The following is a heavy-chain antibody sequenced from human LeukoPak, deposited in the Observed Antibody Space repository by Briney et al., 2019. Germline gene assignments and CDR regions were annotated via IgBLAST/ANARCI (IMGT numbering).Heavy chain of an antibody. V-gene: IGHV3-23*01. J-gene: IGHJ4*02. CDR3: ASVEGSGAWGGFDY. CDR1: GFTFSSYA. Sequence: GGSLRLSCAASGFTFSSYAMSWVRQAPGKGLEWVSAISGSGGSTYYADSVKGRFTISRDNSKNTLCLQMNSLRAEDTAVYYCASVEGSGAWGGFDYWGQGTLVTVSS. CDR2: ISGSGGST. D-gene: IGHD2-15*01.